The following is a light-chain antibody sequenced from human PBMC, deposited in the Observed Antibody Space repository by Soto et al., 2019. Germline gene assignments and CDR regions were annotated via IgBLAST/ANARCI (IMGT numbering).Light chain of an antibody. CDR2: DVS. J-gene: IGLJ1*01. CDR1: SSDVGGYNY. V-gene: IGLV2-14*01. CDR3: SSYTSSSTLKV. Sequence: QSVLTQPASVSGSPGQSITISCTGTSSDVGGYNYVSWYQQHPGKAPKLMIYDVSNRPSGVSNRFSGSKSGNTASLTISGLQAEDEADYYCSSYTSSSTLKVFGTGTKDTVL.